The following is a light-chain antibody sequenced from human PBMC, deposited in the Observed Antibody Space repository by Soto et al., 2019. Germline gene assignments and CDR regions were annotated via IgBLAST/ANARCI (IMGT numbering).Light chain of an antibody. CDR2: AAS. J-gene: IGKJ3*01. CDR3: QKYSSVPV. CDR1: QDIRNF. V-gene: IGKV1-27*01. Sequence: DIQMTQSPTSLSASVGDRVTITCRASQDIRNFVAWYQQKPGKAPKLLIYAASTLQSAVPSRFSGRGSGTDFNLTITSLQPEDVASYSCQKYSSVPVFGPGTKVEIK.